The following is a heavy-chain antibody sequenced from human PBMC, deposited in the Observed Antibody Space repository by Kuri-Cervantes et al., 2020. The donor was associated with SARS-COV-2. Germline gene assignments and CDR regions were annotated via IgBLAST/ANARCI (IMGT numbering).Heavy chain of an antibody. J-gene: IGHJ4*02. D-gene: IGHD6-6*01. CDR1: GFTFSSYS. V-gene: IGHV3-48*01. Sequence: GGSLRLSCAASGFTFSSYSMNWVRQAPGKGLEWVSYISSSSSTIYYADSVKGRFTISRDNAKNSLYLQMNSLRSEDTAVYYCARESSSLPFDYWGQGTLVTVSS. CDR3: ARESSSLPFDY. CDR2: ISSSSSTI.